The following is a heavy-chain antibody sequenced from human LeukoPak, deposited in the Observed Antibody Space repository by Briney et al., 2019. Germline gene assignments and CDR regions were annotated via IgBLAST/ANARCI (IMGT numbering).Heavy chain of an antibody. D-gene: IGHD3-16*01. Sequence: ASVKVSCKASGYTFTGYYMHWVRQAPGQGLEWMGWINPNSGGTNYAQKFQGRVTMTRDTSISTAYMELSSLRSEDTAVYYCASGGLMITFGGVSNWFDPWGQGTLVTVSS. CDR2: INPNSGGT. V-gene: IGHV1-2*02. CDR3: ASGGLMITFGGVSNWFDP. J-gene: IGHJ5*02. CDR1: GYTFTGYY.